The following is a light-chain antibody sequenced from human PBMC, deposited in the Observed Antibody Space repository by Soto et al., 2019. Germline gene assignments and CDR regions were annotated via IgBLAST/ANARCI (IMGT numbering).Light chain of an antibody. CDR2: DAS. J-gene: IGKJ5*01. CDR1: RRVISTY. V-gene: IGKV3D-20*01. CDR3: QQYNDCPPIT. Sequence: IVFFQFPAPHSLVSRDRATLSCGPSRRVISTYLAWHQRKPGMAPRCLIYDASTRAAGIPDGFGGGGLGTKFTLTTSSRQSKDFAVFYFQQYNDCPPITFGQGTRLEIK.